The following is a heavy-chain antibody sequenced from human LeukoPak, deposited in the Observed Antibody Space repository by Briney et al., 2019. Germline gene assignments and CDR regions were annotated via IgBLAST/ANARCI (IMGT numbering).Heavy chain of an antibody. CDR2: ISGSVGST. CDR3: AKAHCSPTSCSRIDY. V-gene: IGHV3-23*01. CDR1: GFTFSTCA. D-gene: IGHD2-2*01. Sequence: PGRSLRLSCAASGFTFSTCAMGWVGQAAGKGRGWVSAISGSVGSTFYAASVKGRFTISRANSKNTVYLQMSGLRAEDTALYYCAKAHCSPTSCSRIDYWGQGSLVTVSS. J-gene: IGHJ4*02.